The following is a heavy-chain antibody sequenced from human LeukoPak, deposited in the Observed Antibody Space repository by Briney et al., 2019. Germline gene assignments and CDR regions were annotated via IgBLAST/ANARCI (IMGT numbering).Heavy chain of an antibody. CDR3: ARGGYYYDSSGYYSLDY. J-gene: IGHJ4*02. Sequence: PAETLTLSCTASGFTFSSYNWNWIRQPPGKGLEWIAHIHTSGSTNYNPSLKSRVTMSVDTSKNQFSLKLSSVTAADTAVYYCARGGYYYDSSGYYSLDYWGQGTLVTVSS. V-gene: IGHV4-4*07. CDR2: IHTSGST. D-gene: IGHD3-22*01. CDR1: GFTFSSYN.